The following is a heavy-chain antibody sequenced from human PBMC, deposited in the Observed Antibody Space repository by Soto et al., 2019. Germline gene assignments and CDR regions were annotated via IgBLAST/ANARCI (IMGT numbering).Heavy chain of an antibody. CDR1: GDSISSSNYY. Sequence: SETLSLTCTVSGDSISSSNYYWGWIRQPPGKGPEWIGSMYYSGSTYYNPSLKSRVTISVDMSKKQFSLKLTSVNAADTAIYYCAGSISCYGSSCSYYYMDVWGKGTTVTVSS. J-gene: IGHJ6*03. CDR2: MYYSGST. CDR3: AGSISCYGSSCSYYYMDV. D-gene: IGHD2-2*01. V-gene: IGHV4-39*01.